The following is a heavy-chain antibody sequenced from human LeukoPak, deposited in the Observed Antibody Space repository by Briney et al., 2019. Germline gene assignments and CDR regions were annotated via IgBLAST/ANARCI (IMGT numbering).Heavy chain of an antibody. CDR3: ARGNYGFDY. J-gene: IGHJ4*02. V-gene: IGHV3-74*01. CDR2: IISDGSNT. Sequence: GGSLRLSCAASGFTSSDYEMYWIRHAPGKGLVWVSRIISDGSNTNYADSVKGRFTISRDNAKNTLYLQMNSLRAEDTAVYYCARGNYGFDYWGQGTLVTVSS. CDR1: GFTSSDYE. D-gene: IGHD1-7*01.